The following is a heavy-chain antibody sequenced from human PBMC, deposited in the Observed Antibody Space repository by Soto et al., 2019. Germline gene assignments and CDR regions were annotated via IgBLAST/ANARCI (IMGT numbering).Heavy chain of an antibody. CDR2: ISGSGANM. J-gene: IGHJ5*02. D-gene: IGHD3-10*01. CDR3: EKDIHKGVESFGEIGT. CDR1: GFTFNNYA. V-gene: IGHV3-23*01. Sequence: PGGSLRLSCAASGFTFNNYALSWVRQAPGKGLEWVSSISGSGANMFYADSVKGRFTISRDNSKNTLYLEMNSLRAEETAVYYCEKDIHKGVESFGEIGTWGQGTLVTVSS.